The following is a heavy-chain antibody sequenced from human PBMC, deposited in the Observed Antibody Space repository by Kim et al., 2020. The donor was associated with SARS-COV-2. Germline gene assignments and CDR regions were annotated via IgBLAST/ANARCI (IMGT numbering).Heavy chain of an antibody. V-gene: IGHV4-39*01. CDR1: GGSISSSSYY. D-gene: IGHD1-26*01. Sequence: SETLSLTCTVSGGSISSSSYYWGWIRQPPGKGLEWIGSIYYSGSTYYNPSLKSRVTISVDTSKNQFSLKLSSVTAADTAVYYCARWDQWELRHRAFDIWGQGTMVTVSS. CDR2: IYYSGST. J-gene: IGHJ3*02. CDR3: ARWDQWELRHRAFDI.